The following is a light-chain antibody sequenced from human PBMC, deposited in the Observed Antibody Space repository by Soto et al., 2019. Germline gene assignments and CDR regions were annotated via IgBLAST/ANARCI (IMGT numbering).Light chain of an antibody. CDR3: ASWDDSLNGVE. CDR2: SNS. J-gene: IGLJ2*01. Sequence: QSVLTQPPSASGTPGQRVTISCSGSGSNIGSNTVNWYQLLPGTAPKLLIYSNSQRPSGVPDRFSGSKSGTSASLAISGLQSEDEADDYCASWDDSLNGVEFGGGTKLTVL. CDR1: GSNIGSNT. V-gene: IGLV1-44*01.